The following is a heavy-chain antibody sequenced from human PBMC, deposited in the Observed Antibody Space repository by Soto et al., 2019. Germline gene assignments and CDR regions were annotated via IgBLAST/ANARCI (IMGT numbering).Heavy chain of an antibody. Sequence: GGSLRLSCAASGFTFSSYGISWIRLSPGKGLEWVSDIIDSGGSTYYADSVKGRFTISRDNSKSTLYLQMNSLRAEDTALYYCAKGRGYYYYYGVDVWGQGTTVTVSS. CDR1: GFTFSSYG. J-gene: IGHJ6*02. CDR3: AKGRGYYYYYGVDV. CDR2: IIDSGGST. V-gene: IGHV3-23*01.